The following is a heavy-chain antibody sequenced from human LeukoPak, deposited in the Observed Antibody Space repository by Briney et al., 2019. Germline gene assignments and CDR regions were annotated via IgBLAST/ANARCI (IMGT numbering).Heavy chain of an antibody. CDR2: ISWNSGSI. D-gene: IGHD6-19*01. J-gene: IGHJ4*02. V-gene: IGHV3-9*01. Sequence: GGSLRLSCAASGFTFDDYAMHWVRQAPGKGLEWVSGISWNSGSIGYADSVKGRFTISRDNAKNSLYLQMNSLRAEDTALYYCAKGLKGLKFDYWRQGTLVTVSS. CDR1: GFTFDDYA. CDR3: AKGLKGLKFDY.